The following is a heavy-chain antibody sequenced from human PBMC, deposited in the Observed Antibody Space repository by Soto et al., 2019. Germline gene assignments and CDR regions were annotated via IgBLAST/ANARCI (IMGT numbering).Heavy chain of an antibody. V-gene: IGHV1-46*01. CDR3: ATSVNSAMAFDY. Sequence: QVQLVQSGAEVKKPGASVKVSCKASGYTFTHYYIHWVRQAPGQGLEWMGIINPNGGSTPYAQKFRAGFTMTRDTSTSTVYLELSSLRSEDSAVYYCATSVNSAMAFDYWGQGTLVTVSS. J-gene: IGHJ4*02. D-gene: IGHD5-18*01. CDR2: INPNGGST. CDR1: GYTFTHYY.